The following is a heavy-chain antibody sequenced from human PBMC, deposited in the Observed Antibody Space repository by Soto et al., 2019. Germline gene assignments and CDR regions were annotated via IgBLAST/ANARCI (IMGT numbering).Heavy chain of an antibody. J-gene: IGHJ5*02. CDR3: ARCDSSGYYYNLNWFDP. CDR1: GGSISSYY. D-gene: IGHD3-22*01. V-gene: IGHV4-59*01. Sequence: KTSETLSLTCTVSGGSISSYYWSWIRQPPGKGLEWIGYIYYSGSTNYNPSLKSRVTISVDTSKNQFSLKLSSVTAADTAVYYCARCDSSGYYYNLNWFDPWGQGTLVTVSS. CDR2: IYYSGST.